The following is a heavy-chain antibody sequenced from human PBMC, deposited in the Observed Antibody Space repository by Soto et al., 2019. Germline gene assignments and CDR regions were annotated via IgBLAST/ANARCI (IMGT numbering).Heavy chain of an antibody. Sequence: GGSLRLSCAASGFTLSSYAMSWVRQAPGKGLEWVSAISGSGGSTYYADSVKGRFTISRDNSKDTLYLQMNSLRAEDTAVYYCAKDEITMIVVVQLFLWGQGTLVTVSS. CDR1: GFTLSSYA. V-gene: IGHV3-23*01. CDR3: AKDEITMIVVVQLFL. D-gene: IGHD3-22*01. CDR2: ISGSGGST. J-gene: IGHJ4*02.